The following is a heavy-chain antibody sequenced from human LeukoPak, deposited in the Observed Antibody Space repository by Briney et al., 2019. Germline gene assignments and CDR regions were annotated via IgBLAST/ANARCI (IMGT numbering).Heavy chain of an antibody. CDR1: GFTFSSYW. V-gene: IGHV3-7*01. Sequence: PGGSLRLSCVASGFTFSSYWMSWVRQAPGKGLEWVANINQDGGEKYAVDSAKGRFTISRDNAKNSLYLQMNSLRVEDTAMYYCTEVGGGDGSGWSTTDYWGQGTLVTISS. CDR3: TEVGGGDGSGWSTTDY. D-gene: IGHD6-19*01. J-gene: IGHJ4*02. CDR2: INQDGGEK.